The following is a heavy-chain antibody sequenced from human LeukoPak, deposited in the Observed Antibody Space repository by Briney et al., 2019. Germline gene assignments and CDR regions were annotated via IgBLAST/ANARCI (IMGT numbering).Heavy chain of an antibody. D-gene: IGHD3-3*01. CDR3: ARDATPDFWSGYPANYYYGMDV. V-gene: IGHV3-21*01. J-gene: IGHJ6*02. CDR1: GFTFSSYS. CDR2: ISSSSSYI. Sequence: PGGSLRLSCAASGFTFSSYSMNWVRQAPGKGLEWVSSISSSSSYIYYADSVKGRFTISRDNAKNLLYLQMNSLRAEDTAVYYCARDATPDFWSGYPANYYYGMDVWGQGTTVTVSS.